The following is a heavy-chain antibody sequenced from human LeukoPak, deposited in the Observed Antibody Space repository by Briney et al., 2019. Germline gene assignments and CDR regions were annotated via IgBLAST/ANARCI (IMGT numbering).Heavy chain of an antibody. D-gene: IGHD3-3*01. CDR3: ATDVSDCDFWSGCHRRDWFDP. Sequence: ASVKVSCKASGYTFTGYYMHWVRQAPGQGLEWMGWINPNSGGTNYAQKFQGRVTMTRDTSISTAYMELSRLRSDDTAVYYCATDVSDCDFWSGCHRRDWFDPWGQGTLVTVSS. CDR2: INPNSGGT. V-gene: IGHV1-2*02. CDR1: GYTFTGYY. J-gene: IGHJ5*02.